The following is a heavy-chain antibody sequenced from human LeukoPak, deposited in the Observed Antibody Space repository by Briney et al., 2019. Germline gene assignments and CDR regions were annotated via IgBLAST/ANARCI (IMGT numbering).Heavy chain of an antibody. Sequence: SGGSLRLSCAASGFTFSSYAMSWVRQAPGKGLEWVSAISGSGGSTYYADSVKGRFTISRDNSKNTLYLQMNSLRAEDTAVYYCARDRAPPTSWYFDLWGRGTLVTVSS. D-gene: IGHD3-10*01. CDR1: GFTFSSYA. CDR2: ISGSGGST. V-gene: IGHV3-23*01. J-gene: IGHJ2*01. CDR3: ARDRAPPTSWYFDL.